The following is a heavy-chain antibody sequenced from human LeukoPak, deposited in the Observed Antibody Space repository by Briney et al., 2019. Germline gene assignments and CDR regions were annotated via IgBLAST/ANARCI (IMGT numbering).Heavy chain of an antibody. CDR2: ISYDGSNK. CDR3: TTEEGGDDSWGYYFDY. V-gene: IGHV3-30-3*01. Sequence: GGSLRLSCAASGFTFSSYAMHWVRQAPGKGLEWVAVISYDGSNKYYADSVKGRFTISRDNSKNTLYLQMNSLRAEDTAVYYCTTEEGGDDSWGYYFDYWGQGTLVTVSS. D-gene: IGHD2-21*02. J-gene: IGHJ4*02. CDR1: GFTFSSYA.